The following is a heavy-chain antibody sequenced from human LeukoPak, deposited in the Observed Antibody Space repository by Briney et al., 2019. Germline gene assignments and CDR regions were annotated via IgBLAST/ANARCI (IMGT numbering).Heavy chain of an antibody. CDR1: GYTFTSYA. J-gene: IGHJ5*02. CDR2: INPYNGNT. Sequence: ASVKVSCKTSGYTFTSYAINWVRQAPGQGLEWMGWINPYNGNTNYAQNLQGRVTMTTDTSTSTAYMELRSLRSDDTAVYYCARGGEYCSSTSCYFRWFDPWGQGTLVTVSS. V-gene: IGHV1-18*01. D-gene: IGHD2-2*01. CDR3: ARGGEYCSSTSCYFRWFDP.